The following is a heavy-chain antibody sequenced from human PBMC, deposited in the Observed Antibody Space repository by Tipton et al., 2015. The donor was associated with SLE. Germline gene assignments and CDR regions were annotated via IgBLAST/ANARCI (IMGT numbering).Heavy chain of an antibody. V-gene: IGHV1-2*06. CDR1: GYTFTGYY. J-gene: IGHJ3*02. Sequence: QSGPEVKKPGASVKVSCKASGYTFTGYYMHWVRQAPGHGLEWMGRINPNSGGTNYAQKFQGRVTMTRDTSISTAYMELSRLRSDDTAVYYCARDYCSGGSCYLEAFDTWGQGTMVTVSS. D-gene: IGHD2-15*01. CDR3: ARDYCSGGSCYLEAFDT. CDR2: INPNSGGT.